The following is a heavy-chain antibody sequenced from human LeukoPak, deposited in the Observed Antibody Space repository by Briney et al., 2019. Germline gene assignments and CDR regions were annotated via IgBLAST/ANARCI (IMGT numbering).Heavy chain of an antibody. V-gene: IGHV4-59*08. J-gene: IGHJ4*02. CDR3: ARLEVRPYYFDY. CDR2: IYYSGST. CDR1: GGSISSYY. D-gene: IGHD4/OR15-4a*01. Sequence: SETLSLTRTVSGGSISSYYWSWIRQPPGKGLEWIGYIYYSGSTNYNPSLKSRVTISVDTSKNQFSLKLSSVTAADTAVYYCARLEVRPYYFDYWGQGTLVTVSS.